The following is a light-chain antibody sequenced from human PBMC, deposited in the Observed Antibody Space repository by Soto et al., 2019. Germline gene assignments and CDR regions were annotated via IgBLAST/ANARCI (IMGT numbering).Light chain of an antibody. V-gene: IGKV1-5*03. Sequence: DIQMTQSPSTLSASVGDRVTITCRASQSISSWLAWYQQKPGKAPNLLIYEASSLDSGVPSRFSGSGSGTEFTLTISSLQPDDFGTYCCQHYKSYFRTFGQGTKVEIK. CDR3: QHYKSYFRT. J-gene: IGKJ1*01. CDR2: EAS. CDR1: QSISSW.